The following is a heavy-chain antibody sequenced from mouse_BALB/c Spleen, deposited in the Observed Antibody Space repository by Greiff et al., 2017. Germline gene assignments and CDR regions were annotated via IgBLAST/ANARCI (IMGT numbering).Heavy chain of an antibody. CDR2: IYPGDGDT. Sequence: QVQLQQSGAELARPGASVKLSCKASGYTFTSYWMQWVKQRPGQGLEWIGAIYPGDGDTRYTQKFKGKATLTADKSSSTAYMQLSSLASEDSAVYYCARDGGLRGAMDYWGQGTSVTVSS. CDR1: GYTFTSYW. D-gene: IGHD2-4*01. V-gene: IGHV1-87*01. J-gene: IGHJ4*01. CDR3: ARDGGLRGAMDY.